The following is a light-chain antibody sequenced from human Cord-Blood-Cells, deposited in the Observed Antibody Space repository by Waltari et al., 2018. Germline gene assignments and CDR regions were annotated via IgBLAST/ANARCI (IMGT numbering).Light chain of an antibody. V-gene: IGLV2-23*01. Sequence: QSALTQPASVSGSPGQSITISCTGTSSDVGSYNLVSWYQQHPGKAPKLMIYEGSKRPSGVSNLCSGSKSGNTASLTISGLQAEDEADYYCCSYAGSSTYVFGTGTKVTVL. CDR1: SSDVGSYNL. CDR3: CSYAGSSTYV. J-gene: IGLJ1*01. CDR2: EGS.